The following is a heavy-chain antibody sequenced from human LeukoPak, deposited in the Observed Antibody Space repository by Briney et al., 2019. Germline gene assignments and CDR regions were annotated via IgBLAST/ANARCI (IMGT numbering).Heavy chain of an antibody. CDR3: ARGRPTCYYGSGSYYSSRGSIV. Sequence: SETLSLTCAVYGGSFSGYYWSWIRQPPGKGLEWIGEINHSGSTNYNPSLKSRVTISVDTSKNQFSLKLSSVTAADTAVYYCARGRPTCYYGSGSYYSSRGSIVWGQGTMVTVSS. V-gene: IGHV4-34*01. D-gene: IGHD3-10*01. J-gene: IGHJ3*01. CDR1: GGSFSGYY. CDR2: INHSGST.